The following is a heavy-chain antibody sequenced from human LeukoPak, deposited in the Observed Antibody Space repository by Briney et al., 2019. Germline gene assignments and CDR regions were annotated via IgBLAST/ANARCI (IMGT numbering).Heavy chain of an antibody. CDR2: IYYSGTT. V-gene: IGHV4-59*12. CDR1: GGSNNNYY. CDR3: ARAEGATTIDY. J-gene: IGHJ4*02. D-gene: IGHD1-26*01. Sequence: SETLSLTCTVSGGSNNNYYWSWIRQPPGKGLEWIGYIYYSGTTNYNPSLKSRVSISVDTSKNQFSLRLSSVSAADTAVYYCARAEGATTIDYWGQGTLVTVSS.